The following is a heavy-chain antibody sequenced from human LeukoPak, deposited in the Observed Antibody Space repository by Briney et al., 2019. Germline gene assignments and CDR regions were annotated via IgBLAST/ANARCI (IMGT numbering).Heavy chain of an antibody. J-gene: IGHJ2*01. D-gene: IGHD5-12*01. CDR1: GGSISSYY. CDR3: ARDPRLSWYFDL. V-gene: IGHV4-59*01. Sequence: PSETLSLTCTVSGGSISSYYWSWIRQPPGKGLEWTGYIYYSGSTNYNPSLKSRVTISVDTSKNQFSLKLSSVTAADTAVYYCARDPRLSWYFDLWGRGTLVTVSS. CDR2: IYYSGST.